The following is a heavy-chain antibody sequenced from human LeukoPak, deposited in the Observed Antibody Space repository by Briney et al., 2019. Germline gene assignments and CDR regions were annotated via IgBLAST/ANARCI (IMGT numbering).Heavy chain of an antibody. CDR2: INPNSGGT. J-gene: IGHJ4*02. Sequence: ASVKVSCKASGYTFTGYYMHWVRQAPGQGLEWMGWINPNSGGTNYAQKFQGWVTMTRDTSISTAYMELSRLRSDDTAVYYCARGASVVVTAIAIDYWGQGTLVTVSS. V-gene: IGHV1-2*04. D-gene: IGHD2-21*02. CDR1: GYTFTGYY. CDR3: ARGASVVVTAIAIDY.